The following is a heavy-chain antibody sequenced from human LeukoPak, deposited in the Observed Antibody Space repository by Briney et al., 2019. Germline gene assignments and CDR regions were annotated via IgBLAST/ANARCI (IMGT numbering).Heavy chain of an antibody. Sequence: SETLSLTCAVSGGSISSGGYSWGWIRQPPGKGLEWIGYISYSGNTYYNPSLKSRAAISADTPRNQFSLKLSSTTAADTAVYYCARAPVATPSEFDYWGQGTLVTVSS. CDR3: ARAPVATPSEFDY. CDR1: GGSISSGGYS. J-gene: IGHJ4*02. V-gene: IGHV4-30-2*05. D-gene: IGHD5-12*01. CDR2: ISYSGNT.